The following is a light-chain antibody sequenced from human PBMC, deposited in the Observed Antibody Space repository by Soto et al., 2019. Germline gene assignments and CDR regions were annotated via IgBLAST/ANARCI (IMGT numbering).Light chain of an antibody. Sequence: ETVLTQSPATVPVSPGERVTLSCRASQSVSIDLAWYQQKPGQAPRLLIYGASTRATDIPPSFTGSGSGTEFTLTISSLQSEDIAVYYCQQYNKWPQTFGQGTKVEIK. CDR3: QQYNKWPQT. J-gene: IGKJ1*01. CDR1: QSVSID. V-gene: IGKV3-15*01. CDR2: GAS.